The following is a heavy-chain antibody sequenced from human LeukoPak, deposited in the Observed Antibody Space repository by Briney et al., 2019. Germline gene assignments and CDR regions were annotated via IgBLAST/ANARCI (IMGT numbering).Heavy chain of an antibody. J-gene: IGHJ5*02. CDR3: ARAAVSIVGATIYYLAWFDP. CDR2: IIPILGIA. V-gene: IGHV1-69*02. CDR1: GGTFSSYT. D-gene: IGHD1-26*01. Sequence: GASVKVAWKASGGTFSSYTISWVRQAPGQGLEWMGRIIPILGIANYAQKFQGRVTITADKSTSTAYMELSSLRSEDTAVYYCARAAVSIVGATIYYLAWFDPWGQGPLVTVSS.